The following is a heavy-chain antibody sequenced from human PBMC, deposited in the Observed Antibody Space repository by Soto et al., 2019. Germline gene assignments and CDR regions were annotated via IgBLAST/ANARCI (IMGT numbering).Heavy chain of an antibody. CDR1: GGSISSSSYY. CDR3: ARNERGFWSGYYAYNWFDP. J-gene: IGHJ5*02. V-gene: IGHV4-39*01. Sequence: SETLSLTCTVSGGSISSSSYYWGWIRQPPGKGLEWIGSIYYSGSTYYNPSLKSRVTISVDTSKNQFSLKLSSVTAADTAVYYCARNERGFWSGYYAYNWFDPWGQGTLVTVSS. CDR2: IYYSGST. D-gene: IGHD3-3*01.